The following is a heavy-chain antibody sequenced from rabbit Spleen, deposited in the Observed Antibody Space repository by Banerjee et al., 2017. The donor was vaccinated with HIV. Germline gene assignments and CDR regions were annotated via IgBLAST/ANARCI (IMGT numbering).Heavy chain of an antibody. Sequence: QEQLEESGGGLVQPEGSLTLTCTASGFSFSSSYYMCWVRQAPGKGLEWIACISAGSSGSTYYATWAKGRFTITRSTSLNTVTLQLNSLTAADTATYFCTRNANGGWDLWGQGTLVTVS. D-gene: IGHD4-1*01. CDR3: TRNANGGWDL. V-gene: IGHV1S45*01. CDR1: GFSFSSSYY. CDR2: ISAGSSGST. J-gene: IGHJ4*01.